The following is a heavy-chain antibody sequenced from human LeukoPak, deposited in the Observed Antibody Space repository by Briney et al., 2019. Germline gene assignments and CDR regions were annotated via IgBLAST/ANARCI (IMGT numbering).Heavy chain of an antibody. V-gene: IGHV3-7*01. CDR1: GLSFSGQL. CDR3: GYTNNFYH. Sequence: GGSLRHSCVGSGLSFSGQLLDWVRQAPGQGLEWVANIKHDGGEKYYVDSVKGRFTISRDDGQNSLSLHMDSVRAEDTAVYYCGYTNNFYHWGQGALVVVSA. D-gene: IGHD3-16*02. J-gene: IGHJ4*02. CDR2: IKHDGGEK.